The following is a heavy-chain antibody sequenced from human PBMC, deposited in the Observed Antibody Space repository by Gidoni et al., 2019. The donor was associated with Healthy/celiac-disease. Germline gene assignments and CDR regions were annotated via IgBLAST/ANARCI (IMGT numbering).Heavy chain of an antibody. D-gene: IGHD3-9*01. Sequence: EVQLVESGGGLVQPGRSVRLSCSASGFTFDDYAMHWVRQAPGKGLEWVSGISWNSGSIGYADSVKGRFTISRDNAKNSLYLQMNSLRAEDTALYYCAKDIWDILTGFEDWGQGTLVTVSS. V-gene: IGHV3-9*01. J-gene: IGHJ4*02. CDR1: GFTFDDYA. CDR2: ISWNSGSI. CDR3: AKDIWDILTGFED.